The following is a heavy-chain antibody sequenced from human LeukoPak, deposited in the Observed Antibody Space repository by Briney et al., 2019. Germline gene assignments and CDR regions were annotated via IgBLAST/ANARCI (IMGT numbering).Heavy chain of an antibody. CDR3: ARGDVWFDP. J-gene: IGHJ5*02. Sequence: GGSLRLSCAASGSTFTNYWMFWVRQAPGKGLVWVSRINSDGSSTDYADSVKGRFTISRDNGKNTLYLQMNSPRVEDTAVYYCARGDVWFDPWGQGTLVTVSS. CDR1: GSTFTNYW. CDR2: INSDGSST. V-gene: IGHV3-74*01.